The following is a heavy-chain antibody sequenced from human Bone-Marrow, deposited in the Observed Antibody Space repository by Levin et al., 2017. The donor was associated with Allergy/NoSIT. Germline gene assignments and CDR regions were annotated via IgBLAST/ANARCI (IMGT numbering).Heavy chain of an antibody. J-gene: IGHJ4*02. CDR3: ASSSQWLRWGVFCY. V-gene: IGHV4-34*01. CDR1: GGSFSGYY. CDR2: INHSGST. D-gene: IGHD5-12*01. Sequence: PGGSLRLSCAVYGGSFSGYYWSWIRQPPGKGLEWIGEINHSGSTNYNPSLKSRVTISVDTSKNQFSLKLSSVTAADTAVYYCASSSQWLRWGVFCYWGQGTLVTVSS.